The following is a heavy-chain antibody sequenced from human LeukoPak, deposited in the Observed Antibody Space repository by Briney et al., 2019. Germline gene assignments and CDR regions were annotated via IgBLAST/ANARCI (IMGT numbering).Heavy chain of an antibody. D-gene: IGHD4-11*01. CDR2: ISSSSSYI. J-gene: IGHJ4*02. CDR1: GFTFSSYS. CDR3: ASYVYSNYETSL. V-gene: IGHV3-21*01. Sequence: GGSLRLSCAASGFTFSSYSMNWVRQAPGKGLEWVSSISSSSSYIYYADSVKGRFTISRDNAKNSLYLQMNSLRAEDTAVYYCASYVYSNYETSLWGQGTLVTVSS.